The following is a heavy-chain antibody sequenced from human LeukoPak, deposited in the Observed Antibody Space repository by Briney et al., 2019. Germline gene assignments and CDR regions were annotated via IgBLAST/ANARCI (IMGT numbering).Heavy chain of an antibody. CDR1: GGSISSGSYY. CDR2: IYTSGST. CDR3: ARDNYDYVWGSYRYWFDP. J-gene: IGHJ5*02. D-gene: IGHD3-16*02. Sequence: IPSETLSLTCTVSGGSISSGSYYWSWIRQPAGKGLEWIGRIYTSGSTNYNPSLKSRVTISVDTSKNQFSLKLSSVTAADTAVYYCARDNYDYVWGSYRYWFDPWGQGTLVTVSS. V-gene: IGHV4-61*02.